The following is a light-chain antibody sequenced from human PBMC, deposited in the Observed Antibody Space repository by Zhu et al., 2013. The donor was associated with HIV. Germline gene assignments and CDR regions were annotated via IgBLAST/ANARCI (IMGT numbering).Light chain of an antibody. CDR1: QGFNNY. CDR2: AAS. CDR3: QRYNSRPSWT. J-gene: IGKJ1*01. V-gene: IGKV1-27*01. Sequence: DIQMTQSPSSLSASVGDRVTITCRASQGFNNYLAWYQQKPGKVPKLLIYAASTLRSGVPSRFSGSGSGTDFTLTISSLQPEDVATYYCQRYNSRPSWTFGQGTKVEIK.